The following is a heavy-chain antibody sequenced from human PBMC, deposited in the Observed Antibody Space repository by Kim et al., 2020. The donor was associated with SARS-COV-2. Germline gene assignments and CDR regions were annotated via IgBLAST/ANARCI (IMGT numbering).Heavy chain of an antibody. J-gene: IGHJ4*02. CDR3: ARDRLRWLQILGYFDY. D-gene: IGHD5-12*01. CDR1: GFTFSSYA. Sequence: GGSLRLFCAASGFTFSSYAMHWVRQAPGKGLEWVAVISYDGSNKYYADSVKGRFTISRDNSKNTLYLQMNSLRAEDTAVYYCARDRLRWLQILGYFDYWGQGTLVTVSS. CDR2: ISYDGSNK. V-gene: IGHV3-30*04.